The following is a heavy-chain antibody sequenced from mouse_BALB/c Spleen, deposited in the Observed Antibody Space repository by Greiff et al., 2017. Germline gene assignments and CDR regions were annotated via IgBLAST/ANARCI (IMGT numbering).Heavy chain of an antibody. Sequence: VQLQQSGAELVGSGASVTLSCTASGFNITGYYVHWVRQRPEQGLEWIGWIDRENGATEHAPKFSGQTTSTADTSSNTAYMLLSRLTSEDTAVYYCNPVQYGSYDAMDDWGEGTTVTVSS. CDR3: NPVQYGSYDAMDD. J-gene: IGHJ4*01. CDR1: GFNITGYY. V-gene: IGHV14-4*02. CDR2: IDRENGAT. D-gene: IGHD1-1*01.